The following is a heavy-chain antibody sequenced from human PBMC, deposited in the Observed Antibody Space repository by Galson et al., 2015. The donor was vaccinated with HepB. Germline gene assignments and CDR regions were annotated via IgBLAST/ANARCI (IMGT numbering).Heavy chain of an antibody. D-gene: IGHD3/OR15-3a*01. Sequence: SLRLSCAASGFTFSSFNMSWVRQAPGKGLEWVGRIKSKTDGGTTDYAAPVKGRFTISRDDSKNTLYLQMNSLKTEDTAVYYCTTVGLVIASTFDYWGQGTLVTVSS. V-gene: IGHV3-15*01. J-gene: IGHJ4*02. CDR2: IKSKTDGGTT. CDR3: TTVGLVIASTFDY. CDR1: GFTFSSFN.